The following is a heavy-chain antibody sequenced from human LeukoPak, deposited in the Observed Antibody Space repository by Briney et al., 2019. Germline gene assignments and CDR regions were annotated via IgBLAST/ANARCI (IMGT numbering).Heavy chain of an antibody. Sequence: GGSLRLSCEASGFTFSKYAMSWVRQTSGKGLEWVSNINENGGETHYTDSVRGRFTISRDNSKNTVYLQMSSLRAEDTAVYNCAKASGIAAAGPEDFDYWGQGTLVTVSS. D-gene: IGHD6-13*01. V-gene: IGHV3-23*01. CDR2: INENGGET. J-gene: IGHJ4*02. CDR3: AKASGIAAAGPEDFDY. CDR1: GFTFSKYA.